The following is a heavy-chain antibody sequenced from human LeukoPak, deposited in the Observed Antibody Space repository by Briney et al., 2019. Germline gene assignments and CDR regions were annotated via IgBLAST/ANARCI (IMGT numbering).Heavy chain of an antibody. CDR1: GFTFSSYW. J-gene: IGHJ4*02. D-gene: IGHD6-13*01. CDR2: INSDGSTT. CDR3: ARVPLRGRAGSWYFGGFDY. Sequence: GSLLLSCAASGFTFSSYWMHWVRQAPGKGLVWVSRINSDGSTTRYADSVKGRFTISRDNAKNTLYLQMNSLRAEDTAVYYCARVPLRGRAGSWYFGGFDYWGQGTLVTVSS. V-gene: IGHV3-74*01.